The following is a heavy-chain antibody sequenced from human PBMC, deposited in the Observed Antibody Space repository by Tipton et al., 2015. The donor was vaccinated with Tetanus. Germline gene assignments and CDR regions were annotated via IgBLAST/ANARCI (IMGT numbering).Heavy chain of an antibody. J-gene: IGHJ4*02. CDR3: ARDSTYLFDY. CDR2: IKQDGSAK. V-gene: IGHV3-7*01. D-gene: IGHD2-2*01. CDR1: GFTFGDFA. Sequence: SLRLSCTGSGFTFGDFAVSWVRQAPGKGLEWVANIKQDGSAKYYVDSVKGRFTISRDNAKNSLYLQMNSLRAEDTAVYYCARDSTYLFDYWGQGTLITVSS.